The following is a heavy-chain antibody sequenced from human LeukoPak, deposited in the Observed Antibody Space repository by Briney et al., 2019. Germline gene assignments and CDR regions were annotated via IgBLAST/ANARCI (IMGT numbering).Heavy chain of an antibody. D-gene: IGHD1-7*01. J-gene: IGHJ4*02. CDR1: GYTFIGYY. Sequence: AASVKVSCKASGYTFIGYYMHWVRLVPGQGLEWMGWVIPNSGATIYAQKFQGRVTMTRDTSIATAYMELSSLRSEDTAGYYCARDRDWNYPTVFDYWGQGTLVTVSS. V-gene: IGHV1-2*02. CDR3: ARDRDWNYPTVFDY. CDR2: VIPNSGAT.